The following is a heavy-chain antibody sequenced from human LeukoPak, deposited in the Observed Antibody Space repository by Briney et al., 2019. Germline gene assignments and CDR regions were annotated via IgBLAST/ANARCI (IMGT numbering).Heavy chain of an antibody. CDR2: IKQDGSEK. V-gene: IGHV3-7*01. CDR3: MREDDTKVPAQRGDWFDP. CDR1: GFTFNRYW. Sequence: GGSLSLSCVVSGFTFNRYWMTWVRQAPGKGLEWVANIKQDGSEKNYVDSVKGRFTISRDNAKDSLYLQMNSLRVEDTAVYYCMREDDTKVPAQRGDWFDPWGQGTLVTVSS. J-gene: IGHJ5*02. D-gene: IGHD2-2*01.